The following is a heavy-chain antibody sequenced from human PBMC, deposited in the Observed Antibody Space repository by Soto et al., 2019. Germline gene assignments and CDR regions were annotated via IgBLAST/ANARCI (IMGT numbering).Heavy chain of an antibody. J-gene: IGHJ4*02. D-gene: IGHD3-10*01. V-gene: IGHV3-48*02. CDR2: ISSSSTI. CDR3: ARGTPWDYYGSGSSAFDY. Sequence: GGSLRLSCAASGFTFSSYSMNWVRQAPGKGLEWVSYISSSSTIYYADSVKGRFTISRDNAKNSLYLQMNSLRDEDTAVYYCARGTPWDYYGSGSSAFDYWGQGTLVTVSS. CDR1: GFTFSSYS.